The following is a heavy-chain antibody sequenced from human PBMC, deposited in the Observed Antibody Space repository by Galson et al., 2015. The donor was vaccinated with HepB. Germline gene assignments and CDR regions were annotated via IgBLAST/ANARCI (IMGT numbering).Heavy chain of an antibody. CDR1: GGSISSGGYY. V-gene: IGHV4-31*03. J-gene: IGHJ5*02. CDR2: IYYSGST. CDR3: ARVREGARGKRFDP. Sequence: TLSLTCTVSGGSISSGGYYWSWIRQHPGKGLEWIGYIYYSGSTYYNPSLKSRVTISVDTSKNQFSLKLSSVTAADTAVYYCARVREGARGKRFDPWGQGTLVTVSS. D-gene: IGHD1-26*01.